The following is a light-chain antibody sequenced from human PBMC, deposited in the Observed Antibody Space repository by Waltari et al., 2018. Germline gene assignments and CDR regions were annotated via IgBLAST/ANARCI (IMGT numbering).Light chain of an antibody. V-gene: IGLV2-8*01. CDR2: EVI. CDR1: SSDVGGYNY. Sequence: QSALTQPPSASGSPGQSVTISCTGTSSDVGGYNYVSWYQQHPGKAPKLMIYEVIKRPSWVPYRFSGSKSGNTASLTVSGLQAEDEADYYCSSYAGSNNWVFGGGTKLTVL. CDR3: SSYAGSNNWV. J-gene: IGLJ3*02.